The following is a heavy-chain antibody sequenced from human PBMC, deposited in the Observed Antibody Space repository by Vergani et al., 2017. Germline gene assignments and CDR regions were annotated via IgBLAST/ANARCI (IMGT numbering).Heavy chain of an antibody. V-gene: IGHV4-34*01. Sequence: QVQLRQWGAGLLKPSETLSLTCAIYGGSFNDYWWTWIRQPPGKGLEWIGEIRHDGITHYSPSLKSRVTISIDTSNNHFSLRLNSLTAADTAVYYCARRSGIVYDIFSGTQYFFDFWGQGTLVTVSS. CDR3: ARRSGIVYDIFSGTQYFFDF. J-gene: IGHJ4*02. CDR1: GGSFNDYW. D-gene: IGHD3-9*01. CDR2: IRHDGIT.